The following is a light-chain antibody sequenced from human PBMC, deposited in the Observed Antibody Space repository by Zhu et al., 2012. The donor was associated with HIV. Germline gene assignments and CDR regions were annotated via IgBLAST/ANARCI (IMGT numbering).Light chain of an antibody. CDR1: QTVTSN. CDR3: QQYNNWPLT. V-gene: IGKV3-15*01. Sequence: EIVMTQSPATLSVSPGERATLSCRASQTVTSNLAWYQHTPGQAPRLLIYSASTRATGIPARFSGSGSGAEFTLTISSLQSEDFAVYYCQQYNNWPLTFGGGTKVEIK. CDR2: SAS. J-gene: IGKJ4*01.